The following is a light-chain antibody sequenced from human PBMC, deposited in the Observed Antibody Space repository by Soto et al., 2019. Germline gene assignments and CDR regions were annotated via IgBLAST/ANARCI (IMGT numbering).Light chain of an antibody. Sequence: EIVLTQSPGTLSLSPGERATLSCRSSQSVSSSYLAWYQQKPGQAPRLLIYDVSSRATGIPDRFSGSGSGTDFTLTISRLQPDVFALYYCQQCGSSPTFGQGTKVEIK. V-gene: IGKV3-20*01. J-gene: IGKJ1*01. CDR2: DVS. CDR1: QSVSSSY. CDR3: QQCGSSPT.